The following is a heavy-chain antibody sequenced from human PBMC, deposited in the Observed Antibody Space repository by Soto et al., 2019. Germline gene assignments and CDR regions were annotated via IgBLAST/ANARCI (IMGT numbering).Heavy chain of an antibody. D-gene: IGHD3-16*01. V-gene: IGHV4-61*01. CDR3: ARVGDFAGVY. J-gene: IGHJ4*02. Sequence: SETLSLTCSVSGVSVSSGNYFWRWIRQPPGKGLEWLGFVHSSGSTGYNPSLRSRLSISADTSKNQFSLKLRSVTAADTAVYYCARVGDFAGVYWGQGTLVTVSS. CDR2: VHSSGST. CDR1: GVSVSSGNYF.